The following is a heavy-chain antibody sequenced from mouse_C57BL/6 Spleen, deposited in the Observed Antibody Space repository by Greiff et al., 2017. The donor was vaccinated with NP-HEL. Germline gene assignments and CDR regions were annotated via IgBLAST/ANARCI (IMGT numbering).Heavy chain of an antibody. J-gene: IGHJ3*01. D-gene: IGHD2-1*01. Sequence: EVKLVESGGGLVKPGGSLKLSCAASGFTFSDYGMHWVRQAPEKGLEWVAYISSGSSTIYYADTVKGRFTISRDNAKNTLFLQMTSLRSEDTAMYYCARPPFYYGNSWFAYWGQGTLVTVSA. CDR3: ARPPFYYGNSWFAY. CDR2: ISSGSSTI. CDR1: GFTFSDYG. V-gene: IGHV5-17*01.